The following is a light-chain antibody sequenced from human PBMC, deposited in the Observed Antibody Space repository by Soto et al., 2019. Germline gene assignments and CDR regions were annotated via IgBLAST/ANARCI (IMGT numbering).Light chain of an antibody. V-gene: IGKV3-15*01. J-gene: IGKJ1*01. CDR1: QSVSSN. Sequence: EIVMKQSPATLSVSPGERATLSCRASQSVSSNLAWYQQKPGQAPRLLIYGAPTRATGIPARFSGSGSGTEFTLTISSLQSEDFAVYYCQHYNNWPPWTFGQGTKVDIK. CDR3: QHYNNWPPWT. CDR2: GAP.